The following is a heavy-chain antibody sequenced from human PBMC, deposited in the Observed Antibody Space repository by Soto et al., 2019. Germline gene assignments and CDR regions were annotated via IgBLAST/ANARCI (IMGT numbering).Heavy chain of an antibody. Sequence: QVQLVQSGTEEKKPGASVKVSCKASGYTFTSYAMHWVRQAPGQRLEWMGWINAGNGNTKYSQKFQGRVNITRDTSASTADMELSSLRSEDTAVYYCARAVAVPADFDYWGQGTLVTVSS. CDR1: GYTFTSYA. V-gene: IGHV1-3*05. J-gene: IGHJ4*02. D-gene: IGHD6-19*01. CDR3: ARAVAVPADFDY. CDR2: INAGNGNT.